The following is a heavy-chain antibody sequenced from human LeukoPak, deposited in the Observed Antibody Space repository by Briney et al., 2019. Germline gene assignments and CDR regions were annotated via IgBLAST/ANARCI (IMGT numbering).Heavy chain of an antibody. CDR1: GGSISSSSYY. Sequence: SETLSLTCTVSGGSISSSSYYWGWIRQPPGKGLEWIGSIHYSGSTNYNPSLKSRVTISVDTSKNQFSLTLSSVTTADTAVYYCARGQKYRNGYTVTELGSGYFAYWGQGTLVTVSS. J-gene: IGHJ4*02. CDR2: IHYSGST. CDR3: ARGQKYRNGYTVTELGSGYFAY. D-gene: IGHD5-18*01. V-gene: IGHV4-39*07.